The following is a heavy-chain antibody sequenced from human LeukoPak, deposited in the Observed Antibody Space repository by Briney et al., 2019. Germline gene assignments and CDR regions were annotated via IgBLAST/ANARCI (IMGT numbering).Heavy chain of an antibody. J-gene: IGHJ5*02. V-gene: IGHV4-30-2*01. CDR1: GGSISSGGYY. D-gene: IGHD3-22*01. CDR2: IYHSGST. Sequence: PSQTLSLTCTVSGGSISSGGYYWSWIRQPPGKGLEWIGYIYHSGSTYYNPSLKSRVTISVDRSKNQFSLKLSSMTAADTAVYYCAREGYYYDSSGYLWGQGTLVTVSS. CDR3: AREGYYYDSSGYL.